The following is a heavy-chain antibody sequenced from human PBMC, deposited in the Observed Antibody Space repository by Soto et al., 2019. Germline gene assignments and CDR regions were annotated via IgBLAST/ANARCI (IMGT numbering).Heavy chain of an antibody. J-gene: IGHJ4*02. V-gene: IGHV2-70*11. CDR3: ARTDTAMLGVVDY. D-gene: IGHD5-18*01. Sequence: SGPTLVNPTQTLTLTCTFSGFSLSTSGMCVSWNRQPPGKALEWFARIDWDDDKYYSTSLKTRLTISIDTSKNQVVLSMTNMDLVYTATYYCARTDTAMLGVVDYWGQGTLVTVSS. CDR1: GFSLSTSGMC. CDR2: IDWDDDK.